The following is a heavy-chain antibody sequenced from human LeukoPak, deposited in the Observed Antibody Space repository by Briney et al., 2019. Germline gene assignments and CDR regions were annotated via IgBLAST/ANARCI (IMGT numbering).Heavy chain of an antibody. Sequence: ASVKLSCKASGYTFTSYGISWVRQAPGQGLEWMGWISAYNGNTNYAQKLQGRVTMTTDTSTSTAYMELRSLRSGDTAVYYCARAVAGWGSVDYWGQGTLVTVSS. D-gene: IGHD7-27*01. CDR3: ARAVAGWGSVDY. V-gene: IGHV1-18*01. CDR1: GYTFTSYG. J-gene: IGHJ4*02. CDR2: ISAYNGNT.